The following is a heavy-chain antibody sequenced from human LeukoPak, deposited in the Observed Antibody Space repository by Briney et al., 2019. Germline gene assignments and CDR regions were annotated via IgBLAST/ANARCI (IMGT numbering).Heavy chain of an antibody. J-gene: IGHJ3*02. CDR3: ATTPSPPWGISSSPSSLGAFDI. CDR2: IIPILGIA. D-gene: IGHD6-13*01. Sequence: GASVKVSCKASGGTFSSYAISWVRQAPGQGLEWMGRIIPILGIANYAQKFQGRVTITADKSTSTAYMELSSLRSEDTAVYYCATTPSPPWGISSSPSSLGAFDIWGQGTMVTVSS. CDR1: GGTFSSYA. V-gene: IGHV1-69*04.